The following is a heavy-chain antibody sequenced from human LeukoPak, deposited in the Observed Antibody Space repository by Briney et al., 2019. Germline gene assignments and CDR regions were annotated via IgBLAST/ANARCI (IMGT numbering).Heavy chain of an antibody. Sequence: GASVRVSCTTSGYTFTGYYIHWVRQAPGQGLEWMGWINPNTGGTNYPQKFQDRVTMTRDTSVSTAYMELSRLTSDDTAVYFCARNPVPRDPSFDYWGQGALVTVSS. V-gene: IGHV1-2*02. CDR2: INPNTGGT. CDR1: GYTFTGYY. J-gene: IGHJ4*02. CDR3: ARNPVPRDPSFDY.